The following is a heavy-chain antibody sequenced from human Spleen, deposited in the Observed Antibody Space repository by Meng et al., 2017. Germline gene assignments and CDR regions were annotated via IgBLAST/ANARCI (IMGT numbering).Heavy chain of an antibody. Sequence: QLQLQESGSGLVKPSQTLSLTCAVSGGSISSVGYSWSWIRQPPGKGLEWIGYIYYSGSTYYNPSLRSRVTISVDTSKNQFSLILTSVTAADTAVYFCARVETATTNPYFDYWGQGTLVTVSS. CDR2: IYYSGST. D-gene: IGHD5-24*01. CDR1: GGSISSVGYS. J-gene: IGHJ4*02. CDR3: ARVETATTNPYFDY. V-gene: IGHV4-30-2*05.